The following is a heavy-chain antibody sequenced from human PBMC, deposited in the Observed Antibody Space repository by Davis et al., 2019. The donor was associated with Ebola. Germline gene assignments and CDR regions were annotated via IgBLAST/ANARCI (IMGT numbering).Heavy chain of an antibody. CDR2: ISYDGSNE. V-gene: IGHV3-30*03. Sequence: PGGSLRLSCAASRFTFSTSGMPWVRPAPGPGLAWVAVISYDGSNEYYAASAKGRFTISKDNSKNTLYLQMNSLGAEDTAVYYCAAGHWFDYWGQGTLVTVSS. CDR1: RFTFSTSG. CDR3: AAGHWFDY. J-gene: IGHJ5*01.